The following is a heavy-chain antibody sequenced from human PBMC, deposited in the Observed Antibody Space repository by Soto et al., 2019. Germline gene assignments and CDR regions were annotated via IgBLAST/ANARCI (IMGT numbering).Heavy chain of an antibody. CDR2: INHSGST. Sequence: QILLQQWGAGLLKPSETLCLTCSVYGVSFSDYYWSWIRQPPGKGLEWIGEINHSGSTNYNPSLKSRVTISVDTSKNQFSLKLSSVTAADTAVYYCARTSRFDYWGQVTLVTVSS. CDR3: ARTSRFDY. J-gene: IGHJ4*02. V-gene: IGHV4-34*01. CDR1: GVSFSDYY. D-gene: IGHD6-6*01.